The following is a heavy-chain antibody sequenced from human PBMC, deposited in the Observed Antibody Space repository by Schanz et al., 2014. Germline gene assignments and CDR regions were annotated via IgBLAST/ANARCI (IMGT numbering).Heavy chain of an antibody. J-gene: IGHJ4*02. V-gene: IGHV3-23*04. CDR2: ISSGGGST. CDR1: GFSFTTYA. D-gene: IGHD3-10*01. CDR3: ARIGGSVFDY. Sequence: EVQLVESGGGLVEPGGSLRLSCAASGFSFTTYAMSWVRQAPGKGLEWVSSISSGGGSTYYADSVKGRFTISRDNSKNTLYLQMNSLRADDTAVYYCARIGGSVFDYWAQGTLVTVSS.